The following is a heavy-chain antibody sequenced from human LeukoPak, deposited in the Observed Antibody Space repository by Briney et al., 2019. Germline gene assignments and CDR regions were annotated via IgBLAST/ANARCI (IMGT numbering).Heavy chain of an antibody. D-gene: IGHD6-19*01. J-gene: IGHJ4*02. CDR1: GGSISSTSYY. Sequence: SETLSLTCTVSGGSISSTSYYWGWIRQPPGKGLEWIGSIYYSGSTYYNPSLKSRVTISVDTSKNQFSLKLSSVTAADTAVYYCARWTTVAGLDYWGQGTLVTVSS. CDR3: ARWTTVAGLDY. CDR2: IYYSGST. V-gene: IGHV4-39*01.